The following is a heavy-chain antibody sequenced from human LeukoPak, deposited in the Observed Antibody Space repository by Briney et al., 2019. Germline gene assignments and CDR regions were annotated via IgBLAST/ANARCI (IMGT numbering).Heavy chain of an antibody. CDR2: INPNSGGT. V-gene: IGHV1-2*02. D-gene: IGHD3-9*01. Sequence: ASVKVSCKASGFTFTSYGFSWVRQAPGQGLGWMGWINPNSGGTNYAQKFQGRVTMTRDTSISTAYMELSRLRSDDTAVYYCARVAGYYDILTGYLPQVYGMDVWGQGTTVTVSS. J-gene: IGHJ6*02. CDR3: ARVAGYYDILTGYLPQVYGMDV. CDR1: GFTFTSYG.